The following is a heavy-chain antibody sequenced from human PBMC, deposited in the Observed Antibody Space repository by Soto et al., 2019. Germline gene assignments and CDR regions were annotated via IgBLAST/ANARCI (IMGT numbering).Heavy chain of an antibody. V-gene: IGHV4-59*08. D-gene: IGHD4-17*01. CDR3: ARHAGYDYGDPYYDY. CDR2: IYYSGST. J-gene: IGHJ4*02. CDR1: GGSISSYY. Sequence: SETLSLTCTVSGGSISSYYWSWIRQPPGKGLEWIGYIYYSGSTNYNPSLKSRVTISVDTSKNQFSLKLSSVTAADTAVYYCARHAGYDYGDPYYDYWGQGTLVTVSS.